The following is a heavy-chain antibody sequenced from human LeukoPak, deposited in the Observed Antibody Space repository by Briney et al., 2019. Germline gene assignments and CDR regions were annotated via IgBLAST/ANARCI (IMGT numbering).Heavy chain of an antibody. J-gene: IGHJ3*01. D-gene: IGHD3/OR15-3a*01. Sequence: GGTLRLSCAASGFHFSTHGMNWVRQAPGKGLEWVSGISPPGDITYYADSVMGRFTISRDNGKNTVSLQTNSLRAQDTALYYCVRDLDWGAFDVWGQGTMVTVSS. V-gene: IGHV3-23*01. CDR3: VRDLDWGAFDV. CDR2: ISPPGDIT. CDR1: GFHFSTHG.